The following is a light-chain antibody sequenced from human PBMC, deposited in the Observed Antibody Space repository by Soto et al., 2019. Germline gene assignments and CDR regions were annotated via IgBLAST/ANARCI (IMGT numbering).Light chain of an antibody. J-gene: IGKJ1*01. V-gene: IGKV3-11*01. CDR1: QSVSSY. CDR2: DAS. CDR3: QQRSNSWT. Sequence: EIVLTQSPATLSLSPGERDTLSCRASQSVSSYLAWYQQKPGRAPRLLIYDASNRATGIPARFSGSGSGTDFTLTISSLAPEDFAVYYCQQRSNSWTFGQGTKVEIK.